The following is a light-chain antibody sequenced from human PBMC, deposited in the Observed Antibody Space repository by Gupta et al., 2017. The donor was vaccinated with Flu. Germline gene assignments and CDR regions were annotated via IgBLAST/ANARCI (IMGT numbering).Light chain of an antibody. J-gene: IGKJ2*01. V-gene: IGKV3-20*01. CDR3: QQYGSSPQT. CDR2: GAS. Sequence: EIVLTQPPGTLSLSPGDRATLSCRASQSVNSDYLAWYQQKPGQAPRLLIFGASSRATGIPDRFSGSGSGTDFTLTISRLEPEDFAVYYCQQYGSSPQTFGPGTKLEIK. CDR1: QSVNSDY.